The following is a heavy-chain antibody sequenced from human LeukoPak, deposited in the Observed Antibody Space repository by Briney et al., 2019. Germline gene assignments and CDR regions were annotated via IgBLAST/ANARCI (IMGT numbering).Heavy chain of an antibody. CDR3: AMGLEVFDY. Sequence: SETLSLTCAVYGGSFSGYYWSWISQPPGKGLEWIGEINHSGSTNYNPSLKSRVNISVDTPKNQFSLKLSSVTAADTAVYYCAMGLEVFDYWGQGTLVTVSS. J-gene: IGHJ4*02. CDR1: GGSFSGYY. CDR2: INHSGST. V-gene: IGHV4-34*01. D-gene: IGHD3/OR15-3a*01.